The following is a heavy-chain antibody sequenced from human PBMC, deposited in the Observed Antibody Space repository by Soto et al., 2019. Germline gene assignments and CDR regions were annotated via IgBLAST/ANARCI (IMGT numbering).Heavy chain of an antibody. Sequence: SETLSLTCGVYGGSFRNYYWSWIRQPPGKGLEWIGYIYYSGSTNYNPSLKSRVTISVDTSKNQFSLKLSSVTAADTAVYYCARAKYSGSYVSSAFDYWGQGTLVTVSS. CDR3: ARAKYSGSYVSSAFDY. J-gene: IGHJ4*02. V-gene: IGHV4-59*01. D-gene: IGHD1-26*01. CDR1: GGSFRNYY. CDR2: IYYSGST.